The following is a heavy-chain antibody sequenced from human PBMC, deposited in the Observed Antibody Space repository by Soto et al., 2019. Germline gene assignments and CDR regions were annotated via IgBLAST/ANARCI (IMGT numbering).Heavy chain of an antibody. D-gene: IGHD5-12*01. CDR2: IKQDGSEK. CDR1: GFTFSSYW. J-gene: IGHJ4*02. CDR3: ARSSGYDFCNY. V-gene: IGHV3-7*01. Sequence: VGSLRLSCAASGFTFSSYWMSWVRQAPGKGLEWVANIKQDGSEKYYVDSVKGRFTISRDNAKNSLYLQMNSLRAEDTAVYYCARSSGYDFCNYWGQGTLVTVSS.